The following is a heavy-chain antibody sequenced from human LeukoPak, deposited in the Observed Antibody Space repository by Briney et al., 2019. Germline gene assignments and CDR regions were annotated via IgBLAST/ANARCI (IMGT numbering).Heavy chain of an antibody. CDR2: IRYDGSNK. CDR3: TTWAL. Sequence: GGSLRLSCAASGFTFNNYGMHWVRQAPGKGLEWVAFIRYDGSNKYYADSVKGRFTISRDNSKNTLYLQMNSLKTEDTAVYYCTTWALWGQGTLVTVSS. CDR1: GFTFNNYG. V-gene: IGHV3-30*02. J-gene: IGHJ4*02. D-gene: IGHD1-14*01.